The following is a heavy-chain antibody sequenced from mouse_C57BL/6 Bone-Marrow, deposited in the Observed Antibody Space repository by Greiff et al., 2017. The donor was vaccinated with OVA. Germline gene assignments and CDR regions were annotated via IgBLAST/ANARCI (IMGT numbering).Heavy chain of an antibody. CDR3: AREVSYYSFAY. V-gene: IGHV1-81*01. CDR1: GYTFTSYG. D-gene: IGHD2-10*01. J-gene: IGHJ3*01. Sequence: QVQLQQSGAELARPGASVKLSCKASGYTFTSYGISWVKQRTGQGLEWIGEIYPRSGNTYYNEKFKGKATLTADKSSSTAYMELRSLTSEDSAVYFCAREVSYYSFAYWGQGTLVTVSA. CDR2: IYPRSGNT.